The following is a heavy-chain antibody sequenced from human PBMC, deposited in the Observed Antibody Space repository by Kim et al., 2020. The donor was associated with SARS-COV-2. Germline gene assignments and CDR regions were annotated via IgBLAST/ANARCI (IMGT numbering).Heavy chain of an antibody. Sequence: SETLSLTCAVYGGSFSGYYWSWIRQPPGKGLEWIGEINHSGSTNYNPSLKSRVTISVDTSKNQFSLKLSSVTAAETAVYYCARGRPVLLWFGETSRYDYWGQGTLVPVSS. V-gene: IGHV4-34*01. CDR1: GGSFSGYY. CDR2: INHSGST. D-gene: IGHD3-10*01. CDR3: ARGRPVLLWFGETSRYDY. J-gene: IGHJ4*02.